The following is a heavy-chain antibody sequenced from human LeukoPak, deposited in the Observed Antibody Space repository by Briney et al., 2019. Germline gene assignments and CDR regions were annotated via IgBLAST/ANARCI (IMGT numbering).Heavy chain of an antibody. D-gene: IGHD3-10*01. CDR2: INHSGST. J-gene: IGHJ4*02. CDR3: ARAGYYGSGIFDY. CDR1: GGSFSGYY. V-gene: IGHV4-34*01. Sequence: SETLSLTCAVCGGSFSGYYWSWIRQPPGKGLEWIGEINHSGSTNYNPSLKSRVTISVDTSKNQFSLKLSSVTAADTAVYYCARAGYYGSGIFDYWGQGTLVTVSS.